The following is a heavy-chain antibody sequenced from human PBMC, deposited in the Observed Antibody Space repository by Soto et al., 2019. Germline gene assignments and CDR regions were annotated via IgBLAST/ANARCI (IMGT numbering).Heavy chain of an antibody. CDR3: ARYYFAPVSSSSNLFDY. CDR2: MHYSGST. D-gene: IGHD3-10*01. Sequence: QVQLQESGPGLVNPSQTLSLTCTVSGGSIASVGFYCSWIRQNPEKGLEWIAYMHYSGSTYYNPSLKSRIAISLDTSRNQFSLSLNSVTAADTAVYYCARYYFAPVSSSSNLFDYWGQGILVTVSS. J-gene: IGHJ4*02. CDR1: GGSIASVGFY. V-gene: IGHV4-31*03.